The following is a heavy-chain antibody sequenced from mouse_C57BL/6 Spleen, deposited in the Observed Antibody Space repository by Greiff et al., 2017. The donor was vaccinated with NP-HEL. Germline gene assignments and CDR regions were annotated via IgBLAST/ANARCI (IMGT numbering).Heavy chain of an antibody. V-gene: IGHV1-49*01. CDR1: YFAFMASA. CDR3: ARGGSSYYVGAMDY. D-gene: IGHD1-1*01. Sequence: LKQSGAELVRPGSSVKLSCKDSYFAFMASAMHWVKQRPGHGLEWLGSFTMYSDATEYSENFKGKATLTANTSSSTAYMELSSLTSEDSAVYYCARGGSSYYVGAMDYWGQGTSVTVSS. J-gene: IGHJ4*01. CDR2: FTMYSDAT.